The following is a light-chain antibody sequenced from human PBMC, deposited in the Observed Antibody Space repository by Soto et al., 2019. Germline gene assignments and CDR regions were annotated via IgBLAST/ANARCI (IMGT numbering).Light chain of an antibody. V-gene: IGKV2-28*01. CDR3: MQALQTPYT. J-gene: IGKJ2*01. CDR2: LGS. CDR1: QSLLHSNGYNY. Sequence: EIVMTQSPLSLPVTPGEPASISCRSSQSLLHSNGYNYLDWYLQKPGQSPQLLIYLGSNRASGVPDRFSGSGSGTDFTLIISRVEAEDVGVYYCMQALQTPYTFGQGTKLEIK.